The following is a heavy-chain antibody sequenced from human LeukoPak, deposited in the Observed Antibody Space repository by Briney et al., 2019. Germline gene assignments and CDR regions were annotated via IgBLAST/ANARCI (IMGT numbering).Heavy chain of an antibody. V-gene: IGHV3-21*01. CDR2: ISSDSSYI. Sequence: PGGSPRLSCAASAFSFRSYSMNWVRQAPGKGLEWVSSISSDSSYIYYADSVKGRFTISRDNAKNSLYLQMNSLRAEDTAVYYCASPRDASGYFDCWGQGTLVTVSS. CDR3: ASPRDASGYFDC. J-gene: IGHJ4*02. CDR1: AFSFRSYS. D-gene: IGHD3-22*01.